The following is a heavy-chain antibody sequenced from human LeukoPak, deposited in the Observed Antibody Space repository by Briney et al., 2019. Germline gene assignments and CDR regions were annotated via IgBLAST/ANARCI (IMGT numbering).Heavy chain of an antibody. Sequence: RGSLRLSCAASAFTFSTYSMNWVRQAPGQGLDWVSSISRSSTYIYYADSVKGRFTISRDNAKNSLYLQMNSLRADDTAVYYCARAYNSGWYEDGPLDYWGQGALVTVSS. CDR2: ISRSSTYI. CDR1: AFTFSTYS. CDR3: ARAYNSGWYEDGPLDY. J-gene: IGHJ4*02. D-gene: IGHD6-19*01. V-gene: IGHV3-21*04.